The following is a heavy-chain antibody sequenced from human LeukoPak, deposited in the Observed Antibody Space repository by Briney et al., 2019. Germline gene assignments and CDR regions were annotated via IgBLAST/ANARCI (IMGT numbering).Heavy chain of an antibody. CDR3: ARDYKYSSSWYYFDY. V-gene: IGHV1-3*01. CDR1: GYTFTSYA. J-gene: IGHJ4*02. Sequence: ASVKVSCKASGYTFTSYAMHWVRQAPGQRLEWMGWINAGNGSTKYSQKFQGRVTITRDTSASTAYMELSSLRSEDTAVYYCARDYKYSSSWYYFDYWGQGTLVTVSS. CDR2: INAGNGST. D-gene: IGHD6-13*01.